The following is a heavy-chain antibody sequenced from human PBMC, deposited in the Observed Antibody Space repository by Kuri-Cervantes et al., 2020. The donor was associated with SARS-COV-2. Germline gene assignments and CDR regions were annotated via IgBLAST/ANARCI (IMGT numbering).Heavy chain of an antibody. Sequence: GGSLRLSCVASGFFFPNFGLHWARQAPGKGLEYVSAISSNGGSTYYADSVKGRFTISRDNSKNTLYLQMSSLRAEDTAVYYCARDQGDDSSGCYSIQYYYYYGMDVWGQGTTVTVSS. V-gene: IGHV3-64D*08. CDR1: GFFFPNFG. CDR2: ISSNGGST. J-gene: IGHJ6*02. D-gene: IGHD3-22*01. CDR3: ARDQGDDSSGCYSIQYYYYYGMDV.